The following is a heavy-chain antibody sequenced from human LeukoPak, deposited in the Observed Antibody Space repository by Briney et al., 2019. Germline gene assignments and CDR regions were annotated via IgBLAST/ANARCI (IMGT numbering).Heavy chain of an antibody. J-gene: IGHJ5*02. Sequence: PSETLSLTCTVSGGSISSYYWSWIRQPPGKGLEWIGYIYYSGSTYYNPSLKSRVTISVDTSKNQFSLKLSSVTAADTAVYYCARDPGGSYLNWFDLWGQGTLVTVSS. V-gene: IGHV4-59*06. CDR3: ARDPGGSYLNWFDL. CDR1: GGSISSYY. D-gene: IGHD1-26*01. CDR2: IYYSGST.